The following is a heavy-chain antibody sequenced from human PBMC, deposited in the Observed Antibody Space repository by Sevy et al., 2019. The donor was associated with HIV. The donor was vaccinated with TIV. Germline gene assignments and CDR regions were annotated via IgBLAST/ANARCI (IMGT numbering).Heavy chain of an antibody. J-gene: IGHJ6*02. V-gene: IGHV3-30*03. CDR3: AGEGYYYGMDV. CDR2: ISYDGSNK. CDR1: GFTFSSYG. Sequence: GGSLRLSCAASGFTFSSYGMHWVRQAPGKGLEWVAVISYDGSNKYYADSVKGRFTISRDNSKNTLYLQMNSLRAEDTALYYCAGEGYYYGMDVWGQGTTVTVSS.